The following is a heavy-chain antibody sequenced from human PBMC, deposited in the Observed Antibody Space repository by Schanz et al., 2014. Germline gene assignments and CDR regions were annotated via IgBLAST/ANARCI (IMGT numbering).Heavy chain of an antibody. Sequence: HVQLVQSGAEVQKPGSSVKVSCKASGGTFSSFAIFWVRQAPGQGLEWMGTIIPILDITNYAQKFQGRVTITADKSTSTAYMELSNLRSEDTAVYYCARAGQDYSDSSGYATYYFGNWGQGTLVTVSS. CDR3: ARAGQDYSDSSGYATYYFGN. D-gene: IGHD3-22*01. V-gene: IGHV1-69*04. CDR2: IIPILDIT. J-gene: IGHJ4*02. CDR1: GGTFSSFA.